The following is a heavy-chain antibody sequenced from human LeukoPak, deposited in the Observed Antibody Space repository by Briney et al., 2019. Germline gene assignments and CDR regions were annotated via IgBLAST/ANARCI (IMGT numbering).Heavy chain of an antibody. D-gene: IGHD6-13*01. CDR2: ISGSGGST. CDR1: RFTFSSYA. J-gene: IGHJ5*02. V-gene: IGHV3-23*01. Sequence: GGSLRLSCAASRFTFSSYAMSWVRQAPGKGLEWVSAISGSGGSTYYADSVEGRFTISRDNSKNTLYLQMNSLRAEDTAVYYCARCIAAAGNKLSFGEFDPWGQGTLVTVSS. CDR3: ARCIAAAGNKLSFGEFDP.